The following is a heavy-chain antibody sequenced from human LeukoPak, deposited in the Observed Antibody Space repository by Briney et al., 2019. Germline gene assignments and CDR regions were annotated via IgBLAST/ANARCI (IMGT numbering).Heavy chain of an antibody. Sequence: GESLKISCKGSGYRFATYWIGWVRQMPGQGLEWMGIIYPDDSATKYSPSFQGQVTISADKSIDTAYLQWGNLKASDTAMYYCAVRTAVTKLEPNPFDYWGQGTLVTVSS. D-gene: IGHD4-17*01. CDR3: AVRTAVTKLEPNPFDY. CDR1: GYRFATYW. J-gene: IGHJ4*02. V-gene: IGHV5-51*01. CDR2: IYPDDSAT.